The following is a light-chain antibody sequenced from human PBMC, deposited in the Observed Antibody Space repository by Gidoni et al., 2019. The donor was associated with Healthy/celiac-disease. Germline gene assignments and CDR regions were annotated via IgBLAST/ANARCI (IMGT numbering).Light chain of an antibody. V-gene: IGLV2-14*01. CDR2: EVS. CDR3: SSYTSSSTFVV. J-gene: IGLJ2*01. CDR1: SSDVGCYNY. Sequence: QSALTQPASVSGSPGQSSTISCTGTSSDVGCYNYVSWYQQHPGKAPKLMIYEVSNRPSGVSTRFSGSKSGNTASLTISGLQAEDEADYYCSSYTSSSTFVVFGGGTKLTVL.